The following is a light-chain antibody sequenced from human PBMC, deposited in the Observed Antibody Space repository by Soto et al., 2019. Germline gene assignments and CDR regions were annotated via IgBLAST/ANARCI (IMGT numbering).Light chain of an antibody. Sequence: DIQMTQSPSTLSASVGDRGTITCRASQSDGPWLAWYQHKPGKAPKLLIYKASSVQGGVPSRFSGSGAGTEFTLTISSLQPDDFATYYCQHYSFYPWTFGQGTKVEIK. CDR2: KAS. CDR3: QHYSFYPWT. V-gene: IGKV1-5*03. CDR1: QSDGPW. J-gene: IGKJ1*01.